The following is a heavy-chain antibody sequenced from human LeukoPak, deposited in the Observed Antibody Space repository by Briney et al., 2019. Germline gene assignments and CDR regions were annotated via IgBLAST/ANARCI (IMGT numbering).Heavy chain of an antibody. CDR1: GFTFSSYS. Sequence: TGGSLRLSCAASGFTFSSYSMNWVRQAPGKGLEWVSSISSSSSYIYYADSVKGRFTISRDNAKNSLYLQMNSLRAEDTAVYYCAREGYSSSWYLSSYYYYYGMDVWGQGTTVTVSS. CDR3: AREGYSSSWYLSSYYYYYGMDV. V-gene: IGHV3-21*01. D-gene: IGHD6-13*01. CDR2: ISSSSSYI. J-gene: IGHJ6*02.